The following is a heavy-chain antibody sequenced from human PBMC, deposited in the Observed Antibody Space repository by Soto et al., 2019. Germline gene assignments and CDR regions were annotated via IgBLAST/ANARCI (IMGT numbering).Heavy chain of an antibody. D-gene: IGHD3-16*02. J-gene: IGHJ5*02. Sequence: ASVKVSCKASGYSFSNNGIAWVRQAPGQGLEWMGWISAYNGNTNYAQKFQGRVTMSTDTSTNTAYMDLRSLRSDDTAVYYCARALPCYTDGPNWFDPWGQGTLVTVS. CDR3: ARALPCYTDGPNWFDP. V-gene: IGHV1-18*01. CDR1: GYSFSNNG. CDR2: ISAYNGNT.